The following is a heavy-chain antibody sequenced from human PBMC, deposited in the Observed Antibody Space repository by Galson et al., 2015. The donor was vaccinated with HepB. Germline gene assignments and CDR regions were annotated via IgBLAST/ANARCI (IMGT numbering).Heavy chain of an antibody. J-gene: IGHJ4*02. CDR3: APRGGQYYYGYYFDY. CDR1: GFPFSDFA. D-gene: IGHD3-10*01. Sequence: SLRLSCAASGFPFSDFAMSWVRQAPGKGLEWVSGISGSGGSTYYADSVKGRFTISRDNSKSSLYLQMNSLRAGDTAVYYCAPRGGQYYYGYYFDYWGPGTLVTVSS. V-gene: IGHV3-23*01. CDR2: ISGSGGST.